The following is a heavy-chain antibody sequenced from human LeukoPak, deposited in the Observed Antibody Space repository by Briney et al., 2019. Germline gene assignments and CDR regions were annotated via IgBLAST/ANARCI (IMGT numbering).Heavy chain of an antibody. Sequence: ASVKVSCKASGYIFTTYDINWVRQASGHRLEWLGWMSPNSGNTGYAQNFQGRVLMTTSTALSTAYMELSSLNSDDTAVYYCTRGPPNWGFDFWGQGTLVTVSS. J-gene: IGHJ4*02. CDR1: GYIFTTYD. CDR2: MSPNSGNT. CDR3: TRGPPNWGFDF. V-gene: IGHV1-8*01. D-gene: IGHD7-27*01.